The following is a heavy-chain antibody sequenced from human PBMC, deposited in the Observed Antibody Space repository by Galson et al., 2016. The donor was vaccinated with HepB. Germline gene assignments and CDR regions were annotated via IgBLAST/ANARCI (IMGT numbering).Heavy chain of an antibody. V-gene: IGHV3-23*01. CDR2: ISGSGEIT. D-gene: IGHD5-18*01. J-gene: IGHJ4*02. CDR3: AKGLQVDKAMVGAY. Sequence: SLRLSCAAAEFAFSSYAMSWVRQAPVKGLEWVSTISGSGEITYYADSVKGRFTISRDNSKSTLYLQMNTLRADDTAVYYCAKGLQVDKAMVGAYWGQGTLVTVSS. CDR1: EFAFSSYA.